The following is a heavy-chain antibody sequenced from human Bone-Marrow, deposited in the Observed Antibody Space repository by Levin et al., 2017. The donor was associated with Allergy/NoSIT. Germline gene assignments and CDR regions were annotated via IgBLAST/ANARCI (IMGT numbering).Heavy chain of an antibody. CDR2: INPNSGST. Sequence: GESLKISCKASGYTFTDYFIHWVRQAPGQGLEWMGWINPNSGSTRYAQKFQGRVTMTRDTSISTAYMELSRLTSDDTAIYYCTRDYWRFNSWGQGALVTVSS. CDR1: GYTFTDYF. D-gene: IGHD2-8*02. CDR3: TRDYWRFNS. J-gene: IGHJ4*02. V-gene: IGHV1-2*02.